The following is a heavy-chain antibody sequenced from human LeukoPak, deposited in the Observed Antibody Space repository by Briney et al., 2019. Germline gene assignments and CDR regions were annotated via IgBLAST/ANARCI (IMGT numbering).Heavy chain of an antibody. CDR3: ARGYCTSTNCNNWFDP. J-gene: IGHJ5*02. D-gene: IGHD2-2*01. V-gene: IGHV3-53*01. Sequence: PGGSLRLSCAASGFTVSSNYMSWVRQAPGKGLEWVSVIYSGGSTYYADSVKGRFTISRDNSKSTLYIQMNSLRADDAAIYYCARGYCTSTNCNNWFDPWGQGALVTVSS. CDR1: GFTVSSNY. CDR2: IYSGGST.